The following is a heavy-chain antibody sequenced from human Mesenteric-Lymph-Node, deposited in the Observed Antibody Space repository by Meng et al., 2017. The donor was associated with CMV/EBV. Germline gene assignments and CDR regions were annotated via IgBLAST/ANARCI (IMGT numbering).Heavy chain of an antibody. V-gene: IGHV4-34*01. Sequence: VQLQQWGGGLLKPSETLSVTCAVYGGSFSGYYWNWIRQSPEKGLEWIGEINHSGSTTYNPSFTSRIIISVDTSTNQISLNMSSVTAADTAVYYCARGSSYDILTGYFDYWGQGALVTVSS. J-gene: IGHJ4*02. CDR3: ARGSSYDILTGYFDY. CDR1: GGSFSGYY. D-gene: IGHD3-9*01. CDR2: INHSGST.